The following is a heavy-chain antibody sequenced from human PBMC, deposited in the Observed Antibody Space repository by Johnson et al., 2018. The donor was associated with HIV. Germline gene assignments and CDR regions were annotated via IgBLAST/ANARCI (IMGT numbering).Heavy chain of an antibody. J-gene: IGHJ3*02. CDR2: IWYDGSNK. Sequence: QVQLVESGGGVVQPGGSLRLSCAASGFTFSSYGMHWVRQAPGKGLEWVAVIWYDGSNKYYADSVKGRFTISRDDSKNTLYLQMNSLRAEDTAGYYCARGMGWPSKAAFDSWGQGTMVTVSS. D-gene: IGHD5-24*01. V-gene: IGHV3-33*01. CDR3: ARGMGWPSKAAFDS. CDR1: GFTFSSYG.